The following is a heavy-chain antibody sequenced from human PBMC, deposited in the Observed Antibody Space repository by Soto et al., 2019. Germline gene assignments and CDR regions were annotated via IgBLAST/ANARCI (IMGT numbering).Heavy chain of an antibody. Sequence: GGSLRLSCAASGFTFSSYAMSWARQAPGKGLEWVSAISGSGGSTYYADSVKGRFTISRDNSKNTLYLQMNSLRAEDTAVYYCAKDRLGSYGSGDWFDPWGQGTLVTVSS. V-gene: IGHV3-23*01. CDR3: AKDRLGSYGSGDWFDP. D-gene: IGHD3-10*01. J-gene: IGHJ5*02. CDR1: GFTFSSYA. CDR2: ISGSGGST.